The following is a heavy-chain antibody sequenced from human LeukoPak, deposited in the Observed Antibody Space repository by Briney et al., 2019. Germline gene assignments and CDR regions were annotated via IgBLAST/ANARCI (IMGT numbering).Heavy chain of an antibody. CDR3: ARPQGGVDSSSSLGFDY. CDR2: IIPIFGTA. V-gene: IGHV1-69*05. Sequence: ASVKVSCKASGGTFSSYAISWVRQAPGQGLAWMGGIIPIFGTANYAQKFQGRVTITTDESTSTAYMELSSLRSEDTAVYYCARPQGGVDSSSSLGFDYWGQGTLVTVSS. D-gene: IGHD6-6*01. CDR1: GGTFSSYA. J-gene: IGHJ4*02.